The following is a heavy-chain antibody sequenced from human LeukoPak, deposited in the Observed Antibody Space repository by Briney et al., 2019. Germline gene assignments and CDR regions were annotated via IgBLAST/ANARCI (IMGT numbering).Heavy chain of an antibody. Sequence: SETLSLTCGGAFSGYSWSWIRQPPGRGLEWIGEITHRGTTNYNPSLKSRVTLSVDTSKNHFSLRLNSVTAADTAVYYCARDPGYNDILTGSRDLNYYFDYWGQGTLVTVSS. J-gene: IGHJ4*02. D-gene: IGHD3-9*01. CDR3: ARDPGYNDILTGSRDLNYYFDY. CDR1: GAFSGYS. V-gene: IGHV4-34*01. CDR2: ITHRGTT.